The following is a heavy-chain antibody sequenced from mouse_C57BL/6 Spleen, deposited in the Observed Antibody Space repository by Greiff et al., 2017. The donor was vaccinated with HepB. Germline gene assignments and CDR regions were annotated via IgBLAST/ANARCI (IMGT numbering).Heavy chain of an antibody. CDR2: INYDGSST. V-gene: IGHV5-16*01. CDR1: GFTFSDYY. J-gene: IGHJ1*03. D-gene: IGHD1-1*01. CDR3: ARVGSSPWYVDV. Sequence: EVQLVESEGGLVQPGSSMKLSCTASGFTFSDYYMAWVRQVPEKGLEWVANINYDGSSTYYLDSLKSRFIISRDNAKNILYLQMSSLKSEDTATYYCARVGSSPWYVDVWGTGTTVTVSS.